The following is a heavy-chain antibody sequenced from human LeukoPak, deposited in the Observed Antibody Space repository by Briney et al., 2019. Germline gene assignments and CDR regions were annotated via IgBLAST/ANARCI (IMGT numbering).Heavy chain of an antibody. J-gene: IGHJ6*03. D-gene: IGHD6-13*01. CDR2: INWNGGST. CDR3: ARCGPYSSSWYYYYYMDV. Sequence: PGGSLRLSCAASGFTFDDYGMSWVRQAPGKGLEWVSGINWNGGSTGYADSVKGRFTISRDNAKNSLYLQMNSLRAEDTALYYCARCGPYSSSWYYYYYMDVWGKGTTVTVSS. CDR1: GFTFDDYG. V-gene: IGHV3-20*04.